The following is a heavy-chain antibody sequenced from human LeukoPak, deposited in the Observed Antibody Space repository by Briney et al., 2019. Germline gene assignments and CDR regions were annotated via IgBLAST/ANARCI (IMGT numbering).Heavy chain of an antibody. CDR3: AGGGGWVFYS. CDR2: IKPDGSAT. V-gene: IGHV3-7*04. CDR1: ALTFRRYW. Sequence: GGPLRLSCTAPALTFRRYWMNWVRQAPGKGLEWVANIKPDGSATSYVDSVKGRFTISRDNVKNSVYLQMSSLRAEDTAVYYCAGGGGWVFYSWGQGTLVTVSA. D-gene: IGHD2-15*01. J-gene: IGHJ4*02.